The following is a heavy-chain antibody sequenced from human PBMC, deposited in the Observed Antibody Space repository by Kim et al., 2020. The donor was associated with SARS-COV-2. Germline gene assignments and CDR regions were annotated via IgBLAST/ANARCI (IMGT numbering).Heavy chain of an antibody. V-gene: IGHV1-2*02. CDR1: GYTFTGYY. CDR2: INPNSGGT. Sequence: ASVKVSCKASGYTFTGYYMHWVRQAPGQGLEWMGWINPNSGGTNYAQKFQGRVTLTRDTSISTASMELSRLRSDDTPVYYCAREGFQWEAFDIWGQGTRVTVSS. J-gene: IGHJ3*02. CDR3: AREGFQWEAFDI. D-gene: IGHD1-26*01.